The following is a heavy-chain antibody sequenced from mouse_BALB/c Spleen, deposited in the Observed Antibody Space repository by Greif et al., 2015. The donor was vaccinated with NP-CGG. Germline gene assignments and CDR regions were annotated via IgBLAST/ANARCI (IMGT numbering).Heavy chain of an antibody. J-gene: IGHJ4*01. CDR3: ATLTTAYAMDY. D-gene: IGHD1-2*01. CDR1: GFSLTSYG. Sequence: VKLQESGPGLVAPSQSLSITCTVSGFSLTSYGVHWVRQPPGKGLEWLGVIWAGGSTNYNSALMSRLSISKGNSKSXVFLKMNSLQADDTAMCYCATLTTAYAMDYWGQGTSVTVSS. V-gene: IGHV2-9*02. CDR2: IWAGGST.